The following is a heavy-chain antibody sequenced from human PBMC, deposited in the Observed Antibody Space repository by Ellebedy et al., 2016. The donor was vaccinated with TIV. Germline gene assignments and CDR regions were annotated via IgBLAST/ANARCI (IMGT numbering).Heavy chain of an antibody. CDR1: GYNFAAYY. D-gene: IGHD3-3*01. V-gene: IGHV1-2*02. CDR3: ARGVSGHRRTDP. Sequence: ASVKVSCKASGYNFAAYYIQWVRQAPGQGLEWMGWINPGSGGATYAQKFEGRVTMTRDTSISTAYMELRGLTSGDTAVYYCARGVSGHRRTDPWGQGTPVTVSS. J-gene: IGHJ5*02. CDR2: INPGSGGA.